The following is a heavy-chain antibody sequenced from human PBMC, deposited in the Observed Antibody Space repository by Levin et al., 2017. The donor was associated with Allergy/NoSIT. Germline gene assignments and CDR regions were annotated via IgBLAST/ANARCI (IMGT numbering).Heavy chain of an antibody. V-gene: IGHV1-46*01. Sequence: GESLKISCKAFGYTFSNYYIHWVRQAPGQGLEWMGVINPSGGSTSYAQKFQGRVTMTRDTSTSTVYMEVNSLRSEDTAVFYCARGFGVANQMAYYYYYMDVWGQGTTVTVSS. CDR2: INPSGGST. CDR3: ARGFGVANQMAYYYYYMDV. CDR1: GYTFSNYY. J-gene: IGHJ6*02. D-gene: IGHD3-3*01.